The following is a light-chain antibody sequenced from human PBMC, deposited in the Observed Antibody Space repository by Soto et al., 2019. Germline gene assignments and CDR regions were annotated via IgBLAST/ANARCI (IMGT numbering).Light chain of an antibody. CDR2: EAT. CDR1: SSDVGGYNY. CDR3: CSLEGNSALLV. Sequence: QSVLTQPASVSGSPGQSITISCTGTSSDVGGYNYVSWYQQHPGKAPKLLIYEATKRPSGVSDRFSGSKSGYTASLTISGLRAEDEADYYCCSLEGNSALLVFGGGTKLTVL. V-gene: IGLV2-23*01. J-gene: IGLJ2*01.